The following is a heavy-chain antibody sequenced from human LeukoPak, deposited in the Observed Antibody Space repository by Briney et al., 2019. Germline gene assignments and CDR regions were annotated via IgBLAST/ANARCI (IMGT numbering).Heavy chain of an antibody. D-gene: IGHD5-12*01. CDR2: IIPIFGSA. Sequence: SVKVSCKASGGTFSSYAISWVRQAPGQGLEWMGGIIPIFGSANYAQKFQGRVKITTDESTSTAYMELSSLRSEDTAVYYCARGLAVGGYVHWGQGTLVTVSS. V-gene: IGHV1-69*05. CDR1: GGTFSSYA. J-gene: IGHJ4*02. CDR3: ARGLAVGGYVH.